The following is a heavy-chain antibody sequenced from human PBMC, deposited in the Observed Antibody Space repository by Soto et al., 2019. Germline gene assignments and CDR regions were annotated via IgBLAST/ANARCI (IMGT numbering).Heavy chain of an antibody. J-gene: IGHJ6*02. CDR2: ISYDGGNK. CDR3: ARDRYSSGWYRDYYYGMDV. V-gene: IGHV3-30-3*01. Sequence: GGSLRLSCAASGFTFSSYAMHWVRQAPGKGLEWVAVISYDGGNKYYADSVKGRFTISRDNSKNTLYLQMNSLRAEDTAVYYCARDRYSSGWYRDYYYGMDVWGQGTTVTVSS. D-gene: IGHD6-19*01. CDR1: GFTFSSYA.